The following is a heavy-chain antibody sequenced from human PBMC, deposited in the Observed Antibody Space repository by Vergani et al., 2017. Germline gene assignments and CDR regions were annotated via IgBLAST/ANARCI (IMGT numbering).Heavy chain of an antibody. CDR2: ISWNSGAV. V-gene: IGHV3-9*01. J-gene: IGHJ6*02. Sequence: EVDLVESGGGLAQPGGSLRLSCEASGITFWKFGMHWVRQGPGKGLEWVSGISWNSGAVDYADSVRGRFTISRDNAKNSLFLEMNSLRFEDTAVYYCARGARITMVRGVIAYYYYGMDVWGQGTTVTVSS. D-gene: IGHD3-10*01. CDR1: GITFWKFG. CDR3: ARGARITMVRGVIAYYYYGMDV.